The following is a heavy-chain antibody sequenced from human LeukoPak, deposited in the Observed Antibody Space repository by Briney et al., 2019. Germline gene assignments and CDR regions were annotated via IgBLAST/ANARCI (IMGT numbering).Heavy chain of an antibody. D-gene: IGHD6-6*01. CDR2: IYTSGST. V-gene: IGHV4-4*07. CDR1: GGSISSYY. Sequence: SETLSLTCTVSGGSISSYYWSWIRQPAGKGLEWIGRIYTSGSTNYNPSLKSRVTISVDTSKNQFSLKLSSVTAADTAVYYCARASSSSSSAHYYYYYMDVWGKGTTVTVSS. CDR3: ARASSSSSSAHYYYYYMDV. J-gene: IGHJ6*03.